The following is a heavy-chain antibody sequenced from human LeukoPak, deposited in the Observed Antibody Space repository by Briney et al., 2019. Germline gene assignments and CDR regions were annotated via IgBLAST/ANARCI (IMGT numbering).Heavy chain of an antibody. V-gene: IGHV1-18*01. CDR3: ARVTRGGYYAYYYMDV. CDR2: ISAYNGNT. D-gene: IGHD3-10*01. Sequence: GASVKVSCKASGYTFTSYGISWVRQAPGQGLEWIGWISAYNGNTNYAQKLQGRVTMTTDTSTSTAYMELRSLRSDDTAVYYCARVTRGGYYAYYYMDVWGKGTTVTVSS. CDR1: GYTFTSYG. J-gene: IGHJ6*03.